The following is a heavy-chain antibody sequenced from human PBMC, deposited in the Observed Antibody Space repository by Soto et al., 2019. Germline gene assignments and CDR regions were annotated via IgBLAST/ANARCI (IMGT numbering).Heavy chain of an antibody. D-gene: IGHD2-15*01. CDR1: VFTFSSYS. V-gene: IGHV3-48*02. Sequence: PWWSLRLSCSASVFTFSSYSMNWCRQAPGKGLEWVSYISSSSSTIYYADSVKGRFTISRDNAKNSLYLQMNSLRDEDTAVYYCASLPHGGNPFYYYYGMDVWGQGTTVTVSS. CDR3: ASLPHGGNPFYYYYGMDV. J-gene: IGHJ6*02. CDR2: ISSSSSTI.